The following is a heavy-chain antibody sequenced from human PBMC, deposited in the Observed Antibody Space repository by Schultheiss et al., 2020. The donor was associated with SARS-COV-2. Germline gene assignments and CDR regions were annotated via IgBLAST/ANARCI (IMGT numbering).Heavy chain of an antibody. CDR1: GGSFTGYY. Sequence: SETLSLTCAVYGGSFTGYYWSWIRQPPGKGLEWIGEINHSGSTNYNPSLKSRVTISVDTSKNQFSLKLSSVTAEDTAVYYCARDPGISYGMDVWGQGTTVTVSS. CDR2: INHSGST. J-gene: IGHJ6*02. CDR3: ARDPGISYGMDV. V-gene: IGHV4-34*01.